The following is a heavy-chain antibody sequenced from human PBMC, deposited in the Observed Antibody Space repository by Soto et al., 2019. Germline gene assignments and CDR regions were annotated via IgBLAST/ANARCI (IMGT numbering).Heavy chain of an antibody. Sequence: TSETLSLTCIVSGDSISSNDHHWGWIRQPPGKGLEWIGSTSYSGNTHYNPSLQSRVTISIDTSKNQLSLKLSSVTAADTAVYYCARLRGLGVVSPYFDYWGQGALVTVSS. V-gene: IGHV4-39*01. CDR3: ARLRGLGVVSPYFDY. CDR2: TSYSGNT. D-gene: IGHD3-16*01. CDR1: GDSISSNDHH. J-gene: IGHJ4*02.